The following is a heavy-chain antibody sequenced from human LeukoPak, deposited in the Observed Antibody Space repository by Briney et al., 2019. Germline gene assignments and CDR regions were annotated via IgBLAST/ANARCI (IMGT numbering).Heavy chain of an antibody. CDR1: GFTFKNYA. J-gene: IGHJ4*02. Sequence: GGSLRLSCVASGFTFKNYAVTWVRQAPGKGLEWVSATRGSDSYTSYTDSVKGRFTVSRDNSKSTLYLDMSNLRAEDTAVYYCARGGLLWFGETRGMFDYWGQGTLVTVSS. V-gene: IGHV3-23*01. D-gene: IGHD3-10*01. CDR2: TRGSDSYT. CDR3: ARGGLLWFGETRGMFDY.